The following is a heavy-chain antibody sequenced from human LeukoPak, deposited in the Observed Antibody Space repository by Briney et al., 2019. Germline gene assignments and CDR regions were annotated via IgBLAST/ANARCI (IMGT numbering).Heavy chain of an antibody. V-gene: IGHV3-9*01. CDR1: GFTFDDYA. CDR3: AKDLQWELRGDAFDI. Sequence: GGSLRLSCAASGFTFDDYAMHWVRQAPGKGLEWVSGISWSSGSIGYADSVKGRFTISRDNAKNSLYLQMNSLRAEDTALYYCAKDLQWELRGDAFDIWGQGTMVTVSS. D-gene: IGHD1-26*01. J-gene: IGHJ3*02. CDR2: ISWSSGSI.